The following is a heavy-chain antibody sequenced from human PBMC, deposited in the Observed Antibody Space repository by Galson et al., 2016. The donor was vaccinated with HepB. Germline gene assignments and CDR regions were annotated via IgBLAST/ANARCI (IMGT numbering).Heavy chain of an antibody. CDR1: GFTFSSYW. V-gene: IGHV3-74*01. D-gene: IGHD3-16*01. CDR2: VNSDGSGT. CDR3: ARSYVPGSDRKNYYMDV. Sequence: LRLSCAASGFTFSSYWMHWVRQAPGKGLVWVSRVNSDGSGTGYADSVKGRFTISRDNAKNMLFLQMNSLKVEDTAVYYCARSYVPGSDRKNYYMDVWGRGTTVTVSS. J-gene: IGHJ6*03.